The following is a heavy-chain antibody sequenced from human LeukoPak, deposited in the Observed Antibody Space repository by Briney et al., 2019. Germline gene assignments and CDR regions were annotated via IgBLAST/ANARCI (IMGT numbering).Heavy chain of an antibody. CDR3: AKDIGSGLPGFHWFDP. J-gene: IGHJ5*02. CDR1: GFVFSTYW. Sequence: GGSLRLSCAASGFVFSTYWMHWVRQGPGKGSVWVSGISWNSGSIGYADSVKGRFTISRDNAKNSLYLQMNSLRAEDTALYYCAKDIGSGLPGFHWFDPWGQGTLVTVSS. V-gene: IGHV3-9*01. D-gene: IGHD6-19*01. CDR2: ISWNSGSI.